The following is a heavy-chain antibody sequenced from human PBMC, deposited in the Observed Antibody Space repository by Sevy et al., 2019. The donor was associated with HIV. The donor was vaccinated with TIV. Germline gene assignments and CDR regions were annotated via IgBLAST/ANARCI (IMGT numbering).Heavy chain of an antibody. J-gene: IGHJ3*02. CDR1: GFTFTNYA. V-gene: IGHV3-23*01. D-gene: IGHD3-22*01. CDR2: IFGARGVI. CDR3: AGGRYDSSGSFDAFDI. Sequence: GGSLRLSCAASGFTFTNYAMNWVRQAPGKGLEWVSTIFGARGVIYDADSLKGRFTISRDNSKNTLYLQMDSLRAADTAVYYCAGGRYDSSGSFDAFDIWGQGTMVTVSS.